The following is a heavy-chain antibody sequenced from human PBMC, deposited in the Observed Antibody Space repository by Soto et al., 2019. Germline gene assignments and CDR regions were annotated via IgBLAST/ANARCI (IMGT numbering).Heavy chain of an antibody. CDR2: IYHSGST. CDR1: GYSISSGYY. D-gene: IGHD4-17*01. CDR3: ARVWPDTVTNWFDP. Sequence: PSETLSLTCAVSGYSISSGYYWGWIRQPPGKGLEWIGSIYHSGSTYYNPSLKSRVTISVDTSKNQFSLKLSSVTAADTAVYYCARVWPDTVTNWFDPWGQGTLVTVS. J-gene: IGHJ5*02. V-gene: IGHV4-38-2*01.